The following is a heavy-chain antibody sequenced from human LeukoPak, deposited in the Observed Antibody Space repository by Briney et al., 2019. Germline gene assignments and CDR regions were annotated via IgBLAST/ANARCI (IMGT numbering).Heavy chain of an antibody. CDR1: GGSISSYY. CDR2: IYTSGST. V-gene: IGHV4-4*07. Sequence: SETLSLTCTVSGGSISSYYWSWIRQPAGKGLEWIGRIYTSGSTNYNPSLKSRVTISVDASKNQFSLKVTSVTAADTAMYYCARAQILTGYYYYGMEVWGQGTTVTVSS. D-gene: IGHD3-9*01. J-gene: IGHJ6*02. CDR3: ARAQILTGYYYYGMEV.